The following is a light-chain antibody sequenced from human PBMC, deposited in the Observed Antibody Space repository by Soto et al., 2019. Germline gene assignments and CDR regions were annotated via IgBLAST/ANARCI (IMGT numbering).Light chain of an antibody. CDR3: SSYAGSNNLV. CDR1: SSDVGGYNY. J-gene: IGLJ3*02. V-gene: IGLV2-11*01. Sequence: QSVLTQPRSVSGSPGQSVTISCTGTSSDVGGYNYVSWYQQHPGKAPKLMIYDVSKRPSGVPDRFSGSKSGNTASLIVSGLQAEDEADYYCSSYAGSNNLVFAGGTKLTVL. CDR2: DVS.